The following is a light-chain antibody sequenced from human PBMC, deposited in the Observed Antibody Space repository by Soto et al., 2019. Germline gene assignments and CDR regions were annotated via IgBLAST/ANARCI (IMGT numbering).Light chain of an antibody. CDR2: GAS. Sequence: EIVLTQSACTLSSSPGERATLSCPASQSVSSSYLAWYQQKNGQAPRLLIYGASSRATGIPDRFSGSGYGTDFNLTISRLEPEDFAVYYCQQYGSSPETFGQGTKVDIK. CDR1: QSVSSSY. V-gene: IGKV3-20*01. CDR3: QQYGSSPET. J-gene: IGKJ1*01.